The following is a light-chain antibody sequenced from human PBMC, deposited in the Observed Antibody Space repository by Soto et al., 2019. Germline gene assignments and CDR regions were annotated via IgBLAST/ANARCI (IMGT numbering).Light chain of an antibody. CDR3: QQLNSYPWA. CDR1: QGISSY. Sequence: DIQLTQSPSFLSASVGDRVTITCRASQGISSYLAWYQQKPGKAPKLLIYAASTLQSGVPSRFSGSGSGTEFTLTISSLQTEDFATYYCQQLNSYPWAFGPGTKVDIK. CDR2: AAS. V-gene: IGKV1-9*01. J-gene: IGKJ3*01.